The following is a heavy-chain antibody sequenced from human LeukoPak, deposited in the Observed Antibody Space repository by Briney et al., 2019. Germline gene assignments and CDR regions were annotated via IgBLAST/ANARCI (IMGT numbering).Heavy chain of an antibody. CDR2: IYYSGST. CDR3: ARDCIGGSCFDY. D-gene: IGHD2-15*01. CDR1: GGSVSSGSYY. J-gene: IGHJ4*02. Sequence: PSETLSLTCTVSGGSVSSGSYYWSWIRQPPGKGLEWIGYIYYSGSTNYNPSLKSRVTISVDTSKNQFSLKLSSVTAADTAVYYCARDCIGGSCFDYWGQGTLVTVSS. V-gene: IGHV4-61*01.